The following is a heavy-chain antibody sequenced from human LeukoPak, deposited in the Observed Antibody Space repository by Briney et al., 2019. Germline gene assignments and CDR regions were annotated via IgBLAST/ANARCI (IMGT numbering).Heavy chain of an antibody. CDR2: IYYSGST. CDR1: GGSISSYY. V-gene: IGHV4-59*06. CDR3: ARTLPGSSGAFDI. Sequence: QASETLSLTCTVSGGSISSYYWSWIRQPPGKGLEWIGYIYYSGSTYYNPSLKRRVTISVDTSKNQFSLKLSSVTAADTAVYYCARTLPGSSGAFDIWGQGTMVTVSS. D-gene: IGHD6-6*01. J-gene: IGHJ3*02.